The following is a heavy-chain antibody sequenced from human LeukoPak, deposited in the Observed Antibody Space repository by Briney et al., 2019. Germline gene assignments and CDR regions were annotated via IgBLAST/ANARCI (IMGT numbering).Heavy chain of an antibody. CDR1: GFTFDDYG. V-gene: IGHV3-20*04. CDR2: INWNGGST. Sequence: GGSLRLSCAASGFTFDDYGMSWVRQAPGKGLEWVSGINWNGGSTGYADSVKGRFTISRDNAKNSLYLQMNSLRAEDTALYYCANGVVVPAAMGPAYYWGQGTLVTVSP. CDR3: ANGVVVPAAMGPAYY. D-gene: IGHD2-2*01. J-gene: IGHJ4*02.